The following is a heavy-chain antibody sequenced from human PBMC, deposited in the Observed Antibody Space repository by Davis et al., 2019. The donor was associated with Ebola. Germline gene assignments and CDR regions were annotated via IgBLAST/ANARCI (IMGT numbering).Heavy chain of an antibody. D-gene: IGHD3-10*01. CDR3: AKEEVTMVRGEGYYYYMDV. CDR1: GFTFSSYG. V-gene: IGHV3-30*18. CDR2: ISYDGSNK. Sequence: GESLKISCAASGFTFSSYGLHWVRQAPGKGLEWVAVISYDGSNKYYADSVKGRFTISRDNSKNTLYLQMNSLRAEDTAVYYCAKEEVTMVRGEGYYYYMDVWGKGTTVTVSS. J-gene: IGHJ6*03.